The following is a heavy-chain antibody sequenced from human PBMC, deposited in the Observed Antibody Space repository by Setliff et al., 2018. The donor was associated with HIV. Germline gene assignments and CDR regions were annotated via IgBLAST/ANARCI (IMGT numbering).Heavy chain of an antibody. CDR2: IYTSGST. J-gene: IGHJ4*02. CDR1: GGFISSYY. CDR3: ARLEATHRGFLFDY. Sequence: PSETLSLTCTVSGGFISSYYWNWIRQPAGKGLEWIGRIYTSGSTNYNPSLKSRVTMSVDTSKNQFSLRLSSVTAADTAVYYCARLEATHRGFLFDYWGQGTLVTVSS. V-gene: IGHV4-4*07.